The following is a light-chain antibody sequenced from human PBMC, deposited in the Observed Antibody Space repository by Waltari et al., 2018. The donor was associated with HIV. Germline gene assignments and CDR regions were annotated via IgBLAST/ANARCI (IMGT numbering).Light chain of an antibody. V-gene: IGLV2-14*01. Sequence: QSALTQPVSVSASPGQSIAISCIGTNAHVGRYNYVSWYQHHPGKAPKLIIYEVSNRPSEVSNRFSGSKSGDTAFLTISGLHGEDEADYYCWSYTSSDTFVFGTGTKVTVL. J-gene: IGLJ1*01. CDR2: EVS. CDR3: WSYTSSDTFV. CDR1: NAHVGRYNY.